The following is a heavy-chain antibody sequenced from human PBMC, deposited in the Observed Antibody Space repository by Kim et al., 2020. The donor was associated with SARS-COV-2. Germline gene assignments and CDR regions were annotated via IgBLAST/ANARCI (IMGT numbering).Heavy chain of an antibody. D-gene: IGHD6-13*01. Sequence: SETLSLTCTVSGGSISSSSYYWGWIRQPPGKGLEWIGSIYYSGSTYYNPSLKSRVTISVDTSKNQFSLKLSSVTAADTAVYYCARVGEGYSSSWHFDYWGQGTLVTVSS. CDR1: GGSISSSSYY. CDR3: ARVGEGYSSSWHFDY. J-gene: IGHJ4*02. V-gene: IGHV4-39*07. CDR2: IYYSGST.